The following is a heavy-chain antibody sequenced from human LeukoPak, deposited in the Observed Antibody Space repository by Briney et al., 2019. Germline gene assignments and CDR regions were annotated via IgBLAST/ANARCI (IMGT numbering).Heavy chain of an antibody. V-gene: IGHV1-3*01. J-gene: IGHJ4*02. D-gene: IGHD3-3*01. CDR3: ARGRIQYYEGPVRDYNFVY. Sequence: ASVKVSCKASGYTFTSYAMHWVRQAPGQRLEWMGWINAGNGNTKYSQKFQGRVTITRDTSASTAYMELSSLRSEDTAVYYCARGRIQYYEGPVRDYNFVYWGQGSLVAVTS. CDR2: INAGNGNT. CDR1: GYTFTSYA.